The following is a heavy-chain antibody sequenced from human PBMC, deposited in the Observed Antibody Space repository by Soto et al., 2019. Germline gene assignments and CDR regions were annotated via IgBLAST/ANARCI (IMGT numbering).Heavy chain of an antibody. D-gene: IGHD6-6*01. CDR2: ISSSSSTI. J-gene: IGHJ6*03. Sequence: VQLVESGGGLVQPGGSLRLSCAASGLTFSSYSMNWVRQAPGKGLEWVSYISSSSSTIYYADSVKGRFTISRDNAKNSLYQQMNSLRAEDTAVYYCARAASSSSEKQDYYYYYYMDVWGQGTTVTVSS. V-gene: IGHV3-48*01. CDR3: ARAASSSSEKQDYYYYYYMDV. CDR1: GLTFSSYS.